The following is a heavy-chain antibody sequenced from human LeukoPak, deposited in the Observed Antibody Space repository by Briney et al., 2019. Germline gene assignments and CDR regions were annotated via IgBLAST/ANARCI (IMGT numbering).Heavy chain of an antibody. CDR3: ARGQYYYYGMDV. CDR1: GFTFSSYA. V-gene: IGHV3-30*04. CDR2: ISYDGSNK. J-gene: IGHJ6*02. Sequence: GGSLRLSCAASGFTFSSYAMHWIRQAPGKGLEWVAVISYDGSNKYYADSVKGRFTISRDNSKNTLYLQMNSLRAEDTAVYYCARGQYYYYGMDVWAKGPRSPSP.